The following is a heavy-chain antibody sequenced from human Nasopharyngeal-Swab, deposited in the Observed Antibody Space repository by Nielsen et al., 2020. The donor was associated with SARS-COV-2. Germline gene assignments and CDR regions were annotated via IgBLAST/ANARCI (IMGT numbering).Heavy chain of an antibody. CDR2: ISWNSGSI. V-gene: IGHV3-9*01. CDR3: AKDMRIAAAFDY. Sequence: PGKGLEWVSGISWNSGSIGYADSVKGRFTISRDNAKNSLYLQMNSLRAEDTALYYCAKDMRIAAAFDYWGQGTLVTASS. D-gene: IGHD6-13*01. J-gene: IGHJ4*02.